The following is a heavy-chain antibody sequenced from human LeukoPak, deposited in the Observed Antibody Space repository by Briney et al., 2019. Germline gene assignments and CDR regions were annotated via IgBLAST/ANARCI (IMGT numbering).Heavy chain of an antibody. Sequence: GGSLRLSCAASGFTFSSDWMHWVRQAPGKGLVWVSRINSDGSSTSYADSVKGRFTISRDNAKNTLYLQMNSLRAEDTAMYYCARDFNWNPPDYWGQGTLVTVSS. CDR3: ARDFNWNPPDY. D-gene: IGHD1-1*01. CDR1: GFTFSSDW. CDR2: INSDGSST. J-gene: IGHJ4*02. V-gene: IGHV3-74*01.